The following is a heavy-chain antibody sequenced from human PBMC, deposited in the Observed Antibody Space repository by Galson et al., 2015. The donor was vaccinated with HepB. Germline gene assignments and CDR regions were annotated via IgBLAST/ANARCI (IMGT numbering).Heavy chain of an antibody. D-gene: IGHD6-13*01. CDR3: ARVEQQVVPTGWFDP. J-gene: IGHJ5*02. CDR2: TYYRSKWYT. Sequence: CAISGDSVSSNSAAWNWIRQSPSRGLEWLGRTYYRSKWYTDYAVSVQGRITINPDTSKNQFSLQLNSVTPDDTAVYYCARVEQQVVPTGWFDPWGQGTLVTASS. V-gene: IGHV6-1*01. CDR1: GDSVSSNSAA.